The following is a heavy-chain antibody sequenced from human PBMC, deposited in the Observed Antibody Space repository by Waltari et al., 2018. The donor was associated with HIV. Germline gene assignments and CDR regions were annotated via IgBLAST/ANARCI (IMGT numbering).Heavy chain of an antibody. Sequence: LVQSGAEVMKPRSSVMDSCTASQGPPSSYAISSVRHGPGQGLESMGGSIPIFGTAKYAQKVQGRVTITADESTSTAYMGRSSLRSEETAVYYCARVVVQRAGMELLGCWGQGTLVTVSS. V-gene: IGHV1-69*01. J-gene: IGHJ4*02. CDR3: ARVVVQRAGMELLGC. CDR2: SIPIFGTA. D-gene: IGHD1-7*01. CDR1: QGPPSSYA.